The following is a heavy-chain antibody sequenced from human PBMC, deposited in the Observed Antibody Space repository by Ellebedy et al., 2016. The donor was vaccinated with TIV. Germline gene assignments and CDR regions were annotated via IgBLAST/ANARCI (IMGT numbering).Heavy chain of an antibody. CDR1: GYTFTGSY. J-gene: IGHJ4*02. D-gene: IGHD5-12*01. V-gene: IGHV1-2*02. CDR3: ARPGYSGYEAFDY. CDR2: INPNSGGT. Sequence: ASVKVSCXASGYTFTGSYIHWVRQAPGQGLEWMGWINPNSGGTNYAQKFQGRVTMTRDTSISTAYMELSRLRSDDTAVYYCARPGYSGYEAFDYWGQGTLVTVSS.